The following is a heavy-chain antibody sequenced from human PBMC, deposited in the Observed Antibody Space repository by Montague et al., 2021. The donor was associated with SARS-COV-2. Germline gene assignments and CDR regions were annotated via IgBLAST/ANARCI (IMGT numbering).Heavy chain of an antibody. D-gene: IGHD2-2*02. CDR2: IYYSGST. V-gene: IGHV4-31*03. J-gene: IGHJ6*03. CDR3: ARVGIVVVPAAIVTLSYYSYMDV. CDR1: GGSISSGGYY. Sequence: TLSLTCTVSGGSISSGGYYWSWIRQHPGKGLEWIGYIYYSGSTYSTPSLKSRVTISVDTSKNQFSLKLGSVTAADTAVYSCARVGIVVVPAAIVTLSYYSYMDVWGKGTTVTVSS.